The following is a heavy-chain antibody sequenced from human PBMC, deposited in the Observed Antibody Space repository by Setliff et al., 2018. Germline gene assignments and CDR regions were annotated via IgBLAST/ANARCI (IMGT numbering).Heavy chain of an antibody. V-gene: IGHV4-34*01. CDR1: GGSINSYY. D-gene: IGHD2-8*02. Sequence: PSETLSLTCIVSGGSINSYYWNWIRQPPGKGLEWTGEINHSGSTNYNPSLKSRVTISVDTSKNQFSLKLSSVTAADTALYYCTVYNTGSSKDHYWGQGTPVTVSS. J-gene: IGHJ4*02. CDR3: TVYNTGSSKDHY. CDR2: INHSGST.